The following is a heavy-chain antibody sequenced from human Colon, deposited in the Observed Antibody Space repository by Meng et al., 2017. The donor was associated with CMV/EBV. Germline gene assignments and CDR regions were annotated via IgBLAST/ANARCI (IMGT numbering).Heavy chain of an antibody. J-gene: IGHJ4*02. CDR2: IDSSDRT. Sequence: GESLKISCATSGFIFSDYWMHWVRQAPGKGLEWVSTIDSSDRTYYADSVKGRFTISRDNSMNTLHLQMNSLRAEDTAVYYCAKSLVDTAMDLDEWGQETLVTVSS. D-gene: IGHD5-18*01. V-gene: IGHV3-53*01. CDR1: GFIFSDYW. CDR3: AKSLVDTAMDLDE.